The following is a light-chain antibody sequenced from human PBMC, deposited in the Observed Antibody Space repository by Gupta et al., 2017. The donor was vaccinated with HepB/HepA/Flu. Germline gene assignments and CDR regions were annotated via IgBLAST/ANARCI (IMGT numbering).Light chain of an antibody. V-gene: IGLV2-14*03. J-gene: IGLJ3*02. CDR3: SSYTSTSTLSWV. CDR2: DVN. Sequence: QSALTQPASVTGSPGQSITISCTGTSTDVDGYNYVSWYQQHPGKAPKLMLYDVNNRPSGVSNRFSGSKSGNTASLTISGLQAEDEADYYCSSYTSTSTLSWVFGGGTKLSVL. CDR1: STDVDGYNY.